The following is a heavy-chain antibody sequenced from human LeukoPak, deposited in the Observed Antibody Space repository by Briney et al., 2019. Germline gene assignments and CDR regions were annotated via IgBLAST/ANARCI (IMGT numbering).Heavy chain of an antibody. CDR3: ARERSGWFFSN. J-gene: IGHJ4*02. D-gene: IGHD6-19*01. V-gene: IGHV1-46*01. CDR2: INPSDGDT. Sequence: ASVKVSCKSSGYTFTSYYIHWVRQAPGQGLEWMGIINPSDGDTRYPQKFQGRLAMTRDTSTSTVYMELTSLRSEDTAVYYCARERSGWFFSNWGQGTLVTVSS. CDR1: GYTFTSYY.